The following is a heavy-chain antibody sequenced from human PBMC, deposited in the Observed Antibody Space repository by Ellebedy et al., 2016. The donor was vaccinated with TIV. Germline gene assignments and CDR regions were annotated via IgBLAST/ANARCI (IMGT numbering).Heavy chain of an antibody. D-gene: IGHD2-21*02. CDR3: VKDRGDIIRDFDY. Sequence: GESLKISCSASGFTFSHYAMRWVRQAPGKGLEYVSAINNNGGNTYYADSVKGRFTISRDNSKNTLYLQMSNLRPEDTAMYYCVKDRGDIIRDFDYWGQGTLVTVSS. V-gene: IGHV3-64D*06. CDR1: GFTFSHYA. J-gene: IGHJ4*02. CDR2: INNNGGNT.